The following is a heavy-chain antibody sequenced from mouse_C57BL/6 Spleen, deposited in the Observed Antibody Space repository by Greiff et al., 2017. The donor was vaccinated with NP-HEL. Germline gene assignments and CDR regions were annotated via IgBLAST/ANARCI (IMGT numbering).Heavy chain of an antibody. V-gene: IGHV1-69*01. CDR1: GYTFTSYW. Sequence: QVQLKQPGAELVMPGASVKLSCKASGYTFTSYWMHWVKQRPGQGLEWIGEIDPSDSYTNYNQKFKGKSTLTVDKSSSTAYMQLSSLTSEDSAVYYCARKAAAQATNYAMDYWGQGTSVTVSS. D-gene: IGHD3-2*02. CDR3: ARKAAAQATNYAMDY. CDR2: IDPSDSYT. J-gene: IGHJ4*01.